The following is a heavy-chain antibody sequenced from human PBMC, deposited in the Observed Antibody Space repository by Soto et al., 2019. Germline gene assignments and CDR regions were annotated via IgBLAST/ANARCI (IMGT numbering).Heavy chain of an antibody. Sequence: PSETLSLTCTVSGGSISSSSYYWGWIRQPPGKGLEWIGSIYYSGSTYYNPSLKSRVTISVDKSQNQFSLKLSSVTAADTAVYYCAEIDYGSGSYYYYYGMDVWGQGTTVTVSS. J-gene: IGHJ6*02. CDR3: AEIDYGSGSYYYYYGMDV. CDR2: IYYSGST. V-gene: IGHV4-39*01. CDR1: GGSISSSSYY. D-gene: IGHD3-10*01.